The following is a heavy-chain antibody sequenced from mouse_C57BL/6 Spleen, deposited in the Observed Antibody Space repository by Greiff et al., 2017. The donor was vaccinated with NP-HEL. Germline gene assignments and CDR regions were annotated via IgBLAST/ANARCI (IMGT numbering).Heavy chain of an antibody. CDR2: ISYDGSN. J-gene: IGHJ2*01. CDR1: CYSITSGYY. V-gene: IGHV3-6*01. CDR3: AREGAPYYFDY. Sequence: EVQLQESGPGLVKPSHSLSLTCSVTCYSITSGYYWNWIRQFPGNKLEWMGYISYDGSNNYNPSLKNRISIIRDTSKNQFFLKLNSVTTEDTATYYCAREGAPYYFDYWGQGTTLTVSS.